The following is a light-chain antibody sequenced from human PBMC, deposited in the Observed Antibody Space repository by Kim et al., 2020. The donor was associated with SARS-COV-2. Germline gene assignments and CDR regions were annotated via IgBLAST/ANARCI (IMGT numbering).Light chain of an antibody. V-gene: IGKV3-20*01. J-gene: IGKJ2*01. Sequence: PGESATLSCKASQSVHSDYFAWYQQLPAQPPRLLIFGASSRATGIPDRFRGSGSGTDFTLAISRLEPEDFAVYYCQLYGSSPLMYTFGQGTKLEI. CDR1: QSVHSDY. CDR2: GAS. CDR3: QLYGSSPLMYT.